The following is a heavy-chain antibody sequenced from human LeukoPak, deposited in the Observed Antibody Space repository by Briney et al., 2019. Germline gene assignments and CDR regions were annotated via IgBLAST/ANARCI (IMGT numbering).Heavy chain of an antibody. CDR2: ISYDGTNK. D-gene: IGHD2-2*01. J-gene: IGHJ5*02. V-gene: IGHV3-30-3*01. CDR3: ARDRCSSTSCYAFDP. Sequence: GRSLRLCCAASEFTFRTYPMHWVRQAPGKGLEWVAVISYDGTNKFYADSVRGRFTISRDNSNNTLYLLMNSLRAEDTAVYYCARDRCSSTSCYAFDPWGQGTLVTVSS. CDR1: EFTFRTYP.